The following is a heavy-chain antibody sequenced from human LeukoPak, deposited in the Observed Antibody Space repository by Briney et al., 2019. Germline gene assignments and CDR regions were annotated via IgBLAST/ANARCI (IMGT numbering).Heavy chain of an antibody. CDR2: IIPIFGTA. J-gene: IGHJ5*02. CDR1: GGTFSSYA. V-gene: IGHV1-69*05. D-gene: IGHD4-23*01. CDR3: ARGKEGRWDNLYNWFDP. Sequence: GASVKVSCKASGGTFSSYAISWVRQAPGQGLEWMGGIIPIFGTANYAQKFQGRVTITTDESTSTAYMELSSLRSEDTAVYYCARGKEGRWDNLYNWFDPWGQETLVTVSS.